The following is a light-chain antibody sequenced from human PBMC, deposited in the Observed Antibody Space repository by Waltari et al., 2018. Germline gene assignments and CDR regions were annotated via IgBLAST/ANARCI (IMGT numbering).Light chain of an antibody. CDR2: KAS. V-gene: IGKV1-5*03. Sequence: DIQITQSPSSPSASLGDRVTITCRASRSISSRLACYQQKPGKALKLLIYKASSLESGVPSRFSGRGSGTEFTLTISSLQPDDFATYYCQQYNSSPYTFGQGTKLEMK. J-gene: IGKJ2*01. CDR1: RSISSR. CDR3: QQYNSSPYT.